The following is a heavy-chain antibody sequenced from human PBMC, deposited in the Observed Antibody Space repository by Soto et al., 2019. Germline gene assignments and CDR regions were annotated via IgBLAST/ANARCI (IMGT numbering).Heavy chain of an antibody. Sequence: VESLTSSCKVSGYSFTSYWIVWVLQMPGKGLEWMGIIYPGDSDTRYSPSFQGQVTISADKSISTAYLQWSSLKASDTAMYYCARIAYDSSGYYKNYFDYWGQGTLVTVSS. CDR3: ARIAYDSSGYYKNYFDY. V-gene: IGHV5-51*01. CDR2: IYPGDSDT. CDR1: GYSFTSYW. D-gene: IGHD3-22*01. J-gene: IGHJ4*02.